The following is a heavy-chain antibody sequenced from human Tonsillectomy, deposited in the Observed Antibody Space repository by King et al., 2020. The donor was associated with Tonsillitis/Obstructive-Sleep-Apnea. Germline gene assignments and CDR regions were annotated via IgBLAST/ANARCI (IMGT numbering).Heavy chain of an antibody. CDR1: GFSLSTSGMC. J-gene: IGHJ4*02. D-gene: IGHD1-26*01. CDR2: IDWDDNK. CDR3: GRMMRRNQWEPLDY. V-gene: IGHV2-70*20. Sequence: TLKESGPALVKPTQTLTLTCTFSGFSLSTSGMCVSWVRQPPGKALEWLALIDWDDNKYYNTSLKTRLTISKDTSKNQVVLTLTNMDPVDTATYFCGRMMRRNQWEPLDYWGQGTLVTVSS.